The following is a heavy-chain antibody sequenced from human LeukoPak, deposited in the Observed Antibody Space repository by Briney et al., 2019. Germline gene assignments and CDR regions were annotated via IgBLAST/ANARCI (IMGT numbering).Heavy chain of an antibody. CDR3: ARRVDATRWFDP. V-gene: IGHV3-74*03. CDR1: GFTFSNYF. J-gene: IGHJ5*02. Sequence: GGSLRLSCAASGFTFSNYFMHWARQAPGKGLVWVSRINSDGTTTMYADSVKGRFTISRDNAKNTLYLQMNSLRDEDMAVYYCARRVDATRWFDPWGQGTLVTVSS. D-gene: IGHD2-15*01. CDR2: INSDGTTT.